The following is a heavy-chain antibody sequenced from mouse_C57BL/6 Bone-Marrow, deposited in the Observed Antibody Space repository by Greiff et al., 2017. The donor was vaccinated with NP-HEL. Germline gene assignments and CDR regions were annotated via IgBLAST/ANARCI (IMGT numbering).Heavy chain of an antibody. V-gene: IGHV1-62-2*01. CDR2: FYPGSGSI. Sequence: VKLQESGAELVKPGASVKLSCKASGYTFTEYTIHWVKQRSGQGLEWIGWFYPGSGSIKYNEKFKDKATLTADKSSSTVYMELSRLTSEDSAVYFCARHEGRIYYGNYGFAYWGQGTLVTVSA. J-gene: IGHJ3*01. D-gene: IGHD2-1*01. CDR1: GYTFTEYT. CDR3: ARHEGRIYYGNYGFAY.